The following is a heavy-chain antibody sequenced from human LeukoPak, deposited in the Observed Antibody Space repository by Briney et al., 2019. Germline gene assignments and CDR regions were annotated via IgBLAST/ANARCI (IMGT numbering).Heavy chain of an antibody. J-gene: IGHJ4*02. CDR1: GFTFSSYS. D-gene: IGHD1-26*01. CDR3: ASSGSYRFGY. CDR2: ITASGTAM. V-gene: IGHV3-48*02. Sequence: GGSLRLSCAASGFTFSSYSMNWVRQAPGKGLEWVSHITASGTAMFYADSVKGRFTISRDNAKNSLYLQMNSLRDEDTAVYYCASSGSYRFGYWRQGTLVTVSS.